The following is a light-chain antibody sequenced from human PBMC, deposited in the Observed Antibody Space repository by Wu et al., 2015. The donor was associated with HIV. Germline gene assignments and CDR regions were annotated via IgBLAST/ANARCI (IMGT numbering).Light chain of an antibody. CDR1: QTVTSDY. J-gene: IGKJ2*01. CDR2: GAS. CDR3: QQYGRSPST. V-gene: IGKV3-20*01. Sequence: EVLMTQSPATLSVSPGERATLSCRASQTVTSDYLAWYQHKPGQAPRLLIYGASSRATGISDRFSGSGSGTDFTLTVNRLEPEDFAVYFCQQYGRSPSTFGQGTKLEIK.